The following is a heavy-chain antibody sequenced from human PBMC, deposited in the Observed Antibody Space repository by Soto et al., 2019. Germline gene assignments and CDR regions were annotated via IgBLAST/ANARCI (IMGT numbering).Heavy chain of an antibody. J-gene: IGHJ4*02. D-gene: IGHD5-18*01. Sequence: QVQLVQSGAEVKKPGASVKVSCQTSGYNFSAYYFNWVRQAAGQGPEWMGWLNPRNGQTGYVQKFRGRVTVTRDTSIATVYLELSRLTSEDTAIYFCARETDTSMVDYWGQGTLVTVSS. V-gene: IGHV1-8*01. CDR3: ARETDTSMVDY. CDR2: LNPRNGQT. CDR1: GYNFSAYY.